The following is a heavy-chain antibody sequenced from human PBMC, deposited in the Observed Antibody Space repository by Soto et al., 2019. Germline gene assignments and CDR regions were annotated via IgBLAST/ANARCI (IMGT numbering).Heavy chain of an antibody. D-gene: IGHD3-22*01. CDR2: IYAGTIT. J-gene: IGHJ4*02. Sequence: GVSLRLSCAVSGITVSSYYMSWVRQAAGKGLEWVSVIYAGTITYYADSVKGRFTIYRDNSKNTLNLEMNSLRVEDTAVYYCARIPYDNSGTIFDYWGQGTLVTVSS. V-gene: IGHV3-53*01. CDR1: GITVSSYY. CDR3: ARIPYDNSGTIFDY.